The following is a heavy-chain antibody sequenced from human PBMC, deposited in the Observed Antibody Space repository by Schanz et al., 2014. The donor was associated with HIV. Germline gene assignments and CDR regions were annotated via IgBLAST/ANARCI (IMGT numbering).Heavy chain of an antibody. V-gene: IGHV3-11*04. D-gene: IGHD3-3*01. CDR2: ISSSGNTI. CDR3: AKDQGYDFWSGYYNYYHMDV. CDR1: GFTFSDYY. Sequence: QVQLVESGGGLVKPGGSLRLSCAASGFTFSDYYMSWIRQAPGKGLEWVSYISSSGNTIYYGDSVKGRFTISRDNSKNTLYLQMNSLRAEDTAVYSCAKDQGYDFWSGYYNYYHMDVWGQGTTVTVSS. J-gene: IGHJ6*02.